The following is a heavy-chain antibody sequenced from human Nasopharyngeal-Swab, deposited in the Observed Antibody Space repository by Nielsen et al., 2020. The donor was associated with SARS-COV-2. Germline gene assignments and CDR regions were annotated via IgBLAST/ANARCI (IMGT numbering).Heavy chain of an antibody. V-gene: IGHV3-66*01. D-gene: IGHD3-22*01. CDR1: GFSVSTKY. CDR3: ARGDDSSGYPYSHDY. CDR2: IYAGGST. Sequence: GESLKISCAASGFSVSTKYMSWVRQAPGKGLEWVSSIYAGGSTYYADAVKGRFTISRDNSKNTLYLQMNSLRAEDTAVYYCARGDDSSGYPYSHDYWGHGTLVTVSS. J-gene: IGHJ4*01.